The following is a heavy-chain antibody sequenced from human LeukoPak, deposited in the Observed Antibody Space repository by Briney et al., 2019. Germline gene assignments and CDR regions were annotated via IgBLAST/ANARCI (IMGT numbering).Heavy chain of an antibody. CDR1: GFTFSNYA. Sequence: GGSLRLSCAASGFTFSNYAMHWVRQAPGEGLEWVAVIWFDGSSKYYADSVKGRFTISRDNSKNTLYLQMNSLRAEDTAVYYCARDSGYSFDYWGQGALVTVSS. CDR2: IWFDGSSK. J-gene: IGHJ4*02. V-gene: IGHV3-33*01. CDR3: ARDSGYSFDY. D-gene: IGHD5-24*01.